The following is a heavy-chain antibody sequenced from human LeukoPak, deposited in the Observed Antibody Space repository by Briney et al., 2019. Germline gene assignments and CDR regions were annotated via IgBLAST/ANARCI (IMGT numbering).Heavy chain of an antibody. J-gene: IGHJ4*02. CDR2: ISGSGGST. CDR3: AKGPFTVYSSSWYGGYYFDY. D-gene: IGHD6-13*01. CDR1: GSTFSSYA. Sequence: GGSLRLSCAASGSTFSSYAMSWVRQAPGKGLEWVSAISGSGGSTYYADSVKGRFTISRDNSKNTLYLQMNSLRAEDTAVYYCAKGPFTVYSSSWYGGYYFDYWGQGTLVTVSS. V-gene: IGHV3-23*01.